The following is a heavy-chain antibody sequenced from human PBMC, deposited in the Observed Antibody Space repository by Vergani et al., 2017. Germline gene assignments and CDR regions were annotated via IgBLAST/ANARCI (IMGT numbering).Heavy chain of an antibody. CDR1: NVSINSGDYY. J-gene: IGHJ4*02. CDR2: IYYSGST. Sequence: QVQLQESGPGLVKASQTLSLTCTVSNVSINSGDYYWSWIRQPPGKGLEWIGYIYYSGSTYYNPSLQSRLTISVDTSNNQFSLKLSSVTAADTAVYYCARDLGGYGRVDYWGQGILVTVSS. D-gene: IGHD5-12*01. CDR3: ARDLGGYGRVDY. V-gene: IGHV4-30-4*08.